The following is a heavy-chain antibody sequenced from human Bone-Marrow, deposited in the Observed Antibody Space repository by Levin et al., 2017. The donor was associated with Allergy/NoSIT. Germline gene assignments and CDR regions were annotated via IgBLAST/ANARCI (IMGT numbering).Heavy chain of an antibody. CDR3: ARTAAIAVAGTKFDY. CDR2: IYPGDSHT. Sequence: GESLKISCTGSGYSFTKYWIAWVRQMPGKGLEWMGIIYPGDSHTAYSPSFQGQVTISADETNNTAYLQWTSLEASDTAMYFCARTAAIAVAGTKFDYWGQGTLVTVSS. J-gene: IGHJ4*02. CDR1: GYSFTKYW. V-gene: IGHV5-51*01. D-gene: IGHD6-19*01.